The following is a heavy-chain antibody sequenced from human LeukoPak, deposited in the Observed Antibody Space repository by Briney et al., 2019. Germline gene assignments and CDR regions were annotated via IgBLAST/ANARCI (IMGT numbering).Heavy chain of an antibody. CDR2: ISGSGGST. D-gene: IGHD5-18*01. CDR1: GFTFGDYA. Sequence: TGRSQTLSYSASGFTFGDYAMSWVRQAPGKGLEWVSAISGSGGSTYYADSVKGRFTISRDNSKNTLYLQMNSLRAEDTAVYYCAKDFYSSGYCDDWGQGTLVTVSS. V-gene: IGHV3-23*01. CDR3: AKDFYSSGYCDD. J-gene: IGHJ4*02.